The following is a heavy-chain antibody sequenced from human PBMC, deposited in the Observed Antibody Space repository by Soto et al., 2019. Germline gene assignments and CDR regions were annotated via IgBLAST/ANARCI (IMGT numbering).Heavy chain of an antibody. CDR2: IVVGSGNT. CDR1: GFPFTSSA. V-gene: IGHV1-58*02. CDR3: AADIVVVPAASLRYYYGMDV. J-gene: IGHJ6*02. D-gene: IGHD2-2*01. Sequence: ASVKVSCKASGFPFTSSASQWVRQARGQRLEWIGWIVVGSGNTNYAQKFQERVTITRDMSTSTAYMELSSLRSEDTAVYYCAADIVVVPAASLRYYYGMDVWG.